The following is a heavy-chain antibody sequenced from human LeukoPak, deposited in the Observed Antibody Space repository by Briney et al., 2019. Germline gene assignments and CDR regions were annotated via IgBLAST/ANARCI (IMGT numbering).Heavy chain of an antibody. V-gene: IGHV4-4*07. D-gene: IGHD1-26*01. CDR2: IYTSGST. J-gene: IGHJ6*02. CDR3: ARQQGVGAMDV. CDR1: GGSISSYY. Sequence: PSETLSLTCTVSGGSISSYYWSWIRQPAGKGLEWIGRIYTSGSTNYNPSLKSRVTISVDTSKNQYSLQLSSVTAADTAVYYCARQQGVGAMDVWGQGTTVTVSS.